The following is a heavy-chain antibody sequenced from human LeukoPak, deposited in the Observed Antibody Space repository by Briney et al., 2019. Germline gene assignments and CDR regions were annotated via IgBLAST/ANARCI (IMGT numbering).Heavy chain of an antibody. Sequence: ASVKVSCKASGYTFTSYGTSWVRQAPGQGLEWMGWISPYNGNTNYAQSLQGRVTMTTDTSTSTAYMELRNLRSDDTAVYYCARSGSLPFDPWGQGTLVIVSS. CDR2: ISPYNGNT. D-gene: IGHD5-12*01. CDR1: GYTFTSYG. CDR3: ARSGSLPFDP. J-gene: IGHJ5*02. V-gene: IGHV1-18*01.